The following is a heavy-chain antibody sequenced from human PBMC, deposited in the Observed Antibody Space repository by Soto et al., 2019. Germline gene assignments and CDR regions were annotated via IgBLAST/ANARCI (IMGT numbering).Heavy chain of an antibody. V-gene: IGHV3-73*01. CDR2: IRSKANSYAT. J-gene: IGHJ3*02. CDR3: TRDWVRRDYSGSRNAFDI. D-gene: IGHD4-4*01. Sequence: GGSLRLSCAASGFTFSGSAMHWVRQASGKGLEWVGRIRSKANSYATAYAASVKGRFTISRDDSKNTAYLQMNSLKTEDTAVYYCTRDWVRRDYSGSRNAFDIWGQGTMVTVSS. CDR1: GFTFSGSA.